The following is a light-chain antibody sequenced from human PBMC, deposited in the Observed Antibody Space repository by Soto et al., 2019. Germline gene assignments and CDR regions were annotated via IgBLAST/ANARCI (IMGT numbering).Light chain of an antibody. CDR3: QQYNNWWT. CDR1: QSVNNN. CDR2: GAS. V-gene: IGKV3-15*01. Sequence: EIVMTQSPATLSVSPGERATLSCRASQSVNNNLAWYQQKPGQAPRLLISGASTRATGIPARFSGSGSETDFTLTISSLQSEDLAVYYCQQYNNWWTFGQGTKVEIK. J-gene: IGKJ1*01.